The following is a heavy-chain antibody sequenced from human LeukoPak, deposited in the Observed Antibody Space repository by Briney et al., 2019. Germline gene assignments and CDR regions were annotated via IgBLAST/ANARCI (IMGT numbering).Heavy chain of an antibody. CDR1: GFTFSSYG. V-gene: IGHV3-30*02. D-gene: IGHD3-16*01. J-gene: IGHJ4*02. CDR3: AKDSFRGRYYFDY. Sequence: GGSLRLSCAASGFTFSSYGMHWVRQAPGKGLEWVAFIRYDGSNKYYADSVKGRFTISRDNSKNTLYLQMNSLRLEDTAVYFCAKDSFRGRYYFDYWGQGTLVTVSS. CDR2: IRYDGSNK.